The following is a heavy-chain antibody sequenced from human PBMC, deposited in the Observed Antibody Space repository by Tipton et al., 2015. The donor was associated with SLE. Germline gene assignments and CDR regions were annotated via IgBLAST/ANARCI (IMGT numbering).Heavy chain of an antibody. J-gene: IGHJ4*02. CDR3: ANGGGQVDPFDY. Sequence: LRLSCAASGFTFSDYYMSWIRQPPGKGLEWIGSIYYSGSTYYNPSLKSRVTISVDTSKNQFSLKLSSVTAADTAVYYCANGGGQVDPFDYWGQGTLVTVSS. CDR1: GFTFSDYY. D-gene: IGHD1-26*01. CDR2: IYYSGST. V-gene: IGHV4-38-2*01.